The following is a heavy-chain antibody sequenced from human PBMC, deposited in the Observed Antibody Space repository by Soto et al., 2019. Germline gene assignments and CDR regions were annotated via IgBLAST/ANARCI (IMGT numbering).Heavy chain of an antibody. CDR2: NSAYNGNT. D-gene: IGHD3-10*01. Sequence: ASVKVSCKASRYTFTSYGISWVRQAPGQGLEWMGWNSAYNGNTNYAQKLQGRVTMTTDTSTSTAYMEPRSLRSDDTAVYYCARDRVSFGSGTPDYWGQGTLVTVSS. J-gene: IGHJ4*02. CDR1: RYTFTSYG. CDR3: ARDRVSFGSGTPDY. V-gene: IGHV1-18*01.